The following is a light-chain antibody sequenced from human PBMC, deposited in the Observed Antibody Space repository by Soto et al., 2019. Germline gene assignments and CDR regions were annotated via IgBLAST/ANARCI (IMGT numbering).Light chain of an antibody. Sequence: QSVLTQPPYASGSPGQSVTISCTGTSGDITDNKYVSWFQQHPGKAPKLLIYEINKRPSGVPHRFSGSKSGNTASLTVSGLQADDEADYYCNSYVGSNNYVFGTGTKLTVL. CDR2: EIN. CDR3: NSYVGSNNYV. V-gene: IGLV2-8*01. J-gene: IGLJ1*01. CDR1: SGDITDNKY.